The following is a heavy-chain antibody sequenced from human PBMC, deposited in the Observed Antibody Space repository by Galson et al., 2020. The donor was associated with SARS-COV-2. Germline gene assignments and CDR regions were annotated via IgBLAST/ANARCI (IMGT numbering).Heavy chain of an antibody. Sequence: SETLSLPCAAYGAPSSDYSWTWVRQPPGKGLEWVGEVSPSGSTNYTPSLKSRVFMSVDTSKNQFSLKLRSVTAADTAVYYCARGGSRPIMAFDYYYFYMDVWGKGTAVTVSS. V-gene: IGHV4-34*01. CDR1: GAPSSDYS. CDR2: VSPSGST. J-gene: IGHJ6*03. CDR3: ARGGSRPIMAFDYYYFYMDV. D-gene: IGHD3-10*01.